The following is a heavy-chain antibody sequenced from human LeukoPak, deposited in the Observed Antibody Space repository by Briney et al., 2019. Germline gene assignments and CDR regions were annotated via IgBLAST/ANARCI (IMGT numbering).Heavy chain of an antibody. V-gene: IGHV3-21*01. Sequence: GGSLRLSCAASGFTFSSYSMSWVRQAPGKGLEWVSSISSSSSYIYYADSVKGRFTISRDNAKNSLYLQMNSLRAEDTAVYYCARDRRLRRDTDYWGQGTLVTVSS. D-gene: IGHD4-17*01. J-gene: IGHJ4*02. CDR3: ARDRRLRRDTDY. CDR2: ISSSSSYI. CDR1: GFTFSSYS.